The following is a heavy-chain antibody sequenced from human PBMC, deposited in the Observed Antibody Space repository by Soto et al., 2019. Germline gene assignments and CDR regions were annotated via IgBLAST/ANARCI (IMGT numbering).Heavy chain of an antibody. CDR3: ARGESLSRLTAILGYYYYGMDV. CDR1: GFTFSSYS. V-gene: IGHV3-48*02. Sequence: GGSLRLSCAASGFTFSSYSMNWVRQAPGKGLEWVSYISSSSSTIYYADSVKGRFTISRDNAKNSLYLQMNSLRDEDTAVYYCARGESLSRLTAILGYYYYGMDVWGQGTTVTVSS. J-gene: IGHJ6*02. D-gene: IGHD2-21*02. CDR2: ISSSSSTI.